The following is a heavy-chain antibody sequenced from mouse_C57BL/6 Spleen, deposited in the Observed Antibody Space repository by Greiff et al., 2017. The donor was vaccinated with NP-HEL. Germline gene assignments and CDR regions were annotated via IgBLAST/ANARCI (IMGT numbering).Heavy chain of an antibody. D-gene: IGHD4-1*01. V-gene: IGHV1-15*01. CDR1: GYTFTDYE. J-gene: IGHJ2*01. CDR2: IDPETGGT. CDR3: TRNWEYYFDY. Sequence: QVQLQQSGAELVRPGASVTLSCKASGYTFTDYEMHWVKQTPVHGLEWIGAIDPETGGTAYNQKFKGKAILTADKSSSTAYMELRSLTSEDSAVYYCTRNWEYYFDYWGQGTTLTVSS.